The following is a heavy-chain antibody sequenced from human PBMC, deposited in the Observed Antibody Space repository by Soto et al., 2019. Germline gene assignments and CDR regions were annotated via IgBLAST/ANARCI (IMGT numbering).Heavy chain of an antibody. CDR1: GGSISSYY. J-gene: IGHJ5*02. V-gene: IGHV4-59*01. D-gene: IGHD3-3*01. CDR2: IYYSGST. Sequence: KPSETLSLTCTVSGGSISSYYWSWIRQPPGKGLEWIGYIYYSGSTNYNPSLKSRVTISVDTSKNQFSLKLSSVTAADTAVYYCARGGTSITIFGVVIGPNWFDPWGQGTLVTVSS. CDR3: ARGGTSITIFGVVIGPNWFDP.